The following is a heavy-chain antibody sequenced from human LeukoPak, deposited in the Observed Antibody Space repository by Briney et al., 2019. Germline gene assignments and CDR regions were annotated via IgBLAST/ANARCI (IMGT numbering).Heavy chain of an antibody. D-gene: IGHD3-22*01. Sequence: ASVKVSCKASGYTFTTHYIHWVRQAPGQGLEWMGIINPSDGGASYAQKFQGRVTITRDTSASTAYMELSSLRSEDTAVYYCAREARSGYYSNYWGQGTLVTVSS. V-gene: IGHV1-46*01. CDR3: AREARSGYYSNY. J-gene: IGHJ4*02. CDR1: GYTFTTHY. CDR2: INPSDGGA.